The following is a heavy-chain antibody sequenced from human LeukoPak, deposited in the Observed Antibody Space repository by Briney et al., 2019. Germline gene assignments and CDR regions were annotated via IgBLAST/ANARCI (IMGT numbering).Heavy chain of an antibody. J-gene: IGHJ4*02. Sequence: ASVKVSCKASGYTFTSYYMHWVRQAPGQGLEWMGWISAYNGNTNYAQKLQGRVTMTTDTSTSTAYMELRSLRSDDTAVYYCARGGSVLLWFGELLGFDYWGQGTLVTVSS. CDR1: GYTFTSYY. CDR2: ISAYNGNT. D-gene: IGHD3-10*01. CDR3: ARGGSVLLWFGELLGFDY. V-gene: IGHV1-18*04.